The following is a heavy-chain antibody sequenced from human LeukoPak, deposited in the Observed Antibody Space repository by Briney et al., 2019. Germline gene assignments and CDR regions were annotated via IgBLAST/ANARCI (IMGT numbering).Heavy chain of an antibody. J-gene: IGHJ6*03. V-gene: IGHV3-21*01. CDR3: ARDQMVWFGVSDSNYYYYMDV. Sequence: GGSLRLSCAASEFTFSSYNMNWVRQAPGKGLEWVSSISSSSDYIYYADSVKGRFTISRDNAKNSLYLQMNSLRAEDTAVYYCARDQMVWFGVSDSNYYYYMDVWGKGTTVTVSS. D-gene: IGHD3-10*01. CDR2: ISSSSDYI. CDR1: EFTFSSYN.